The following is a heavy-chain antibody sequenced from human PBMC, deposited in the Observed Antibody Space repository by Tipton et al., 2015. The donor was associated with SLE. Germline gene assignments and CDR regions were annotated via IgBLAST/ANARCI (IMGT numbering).Heavy chain of an antibody. J-gene: IGHJ4*02. CDR2: IKAKPYGETT. CDR1: GFTFSNYW. CDR3: TIRLPTSSSDYFDY. V-gene: IGHV3-49*04. D-gene: IGHD3-22*01. Sequence: SLRLSCAASGFTFSNYWMLWVRQAPGKGLEWVGFIKAKPYGETTYYDASLEGRVTISRDDSKNIAYLQLNSLKTEDTALYSCTIRLPTSSSDYFDYWGQGTRVTVSS.